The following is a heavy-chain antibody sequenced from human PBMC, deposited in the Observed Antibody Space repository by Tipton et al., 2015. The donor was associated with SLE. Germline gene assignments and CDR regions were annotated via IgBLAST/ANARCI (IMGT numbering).Heavy chain of an antibody. Sequence: QLVQSGAKMKKPGESLKISCEGSGYSFSSFWIAWVRQMPGKGLEWMGIIYPGDSDTRYSPSFQVQVTISADQSISTAYLQWSSLKASDTAMYYCARLLPGITAAGHIDFWGHGTLVTVSS. J-gene: IGHJ5*01. D-gene: IGHD6-13*01. CDR2: IYPGDSDT. CDR1: GYSFSSFW. CDR3: ARLLPGITAAGHIDF. V-gene: IGHV5-51*03.